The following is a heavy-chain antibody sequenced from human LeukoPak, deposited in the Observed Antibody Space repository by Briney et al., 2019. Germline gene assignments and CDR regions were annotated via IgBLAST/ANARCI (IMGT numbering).Heavy chain of an antibody. CDR3: ARVSGGTYPDY. CDR2: IYYSGST. Sequence: PSETLSLTCTVSGGSISSYYWSWIRQPPGRGLEWIGYIYYSGSTNYNPSLKSRVTISVDTSKNQFSLKLSSVTAADTAVYYCARVSGGTYPDYWGQGTLVTVSP. D-gene: IGHD1-26*01. J-gene: IGHJ4*02. V-gene: IGHV4-59*01. CDR1: GGSISSYY.